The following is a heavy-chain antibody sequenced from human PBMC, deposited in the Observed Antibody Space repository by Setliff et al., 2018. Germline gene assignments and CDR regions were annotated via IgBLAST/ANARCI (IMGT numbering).Heavy chain of an antibody. CDR3: ARGKVLYDYVWGSYRYEDYYYGMDV. J-gene: IGHJ6*02. Sequence: PSETLSLTCAVYGGSFSGYYWSWIRQTPGEGLEWIGSIHYSGSTYFYNPSLKSRVTMSVDTSKNQFSLRLSSVTAADTAVYYCARGKVLYDYVWGSYRYEDYYYGMDVWGQGTTVTVSS. D-gene: IGHD3-16*02. CDR2: IHYSGST. CDR1: GGSFSGYY. V-gene: IGHV4-34*01.